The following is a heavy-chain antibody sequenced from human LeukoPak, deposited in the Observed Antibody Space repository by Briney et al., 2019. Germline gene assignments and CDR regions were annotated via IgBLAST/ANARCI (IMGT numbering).Heavy chain of an antibody. J-gene: IGHJ6*02. Sequence: GGSLRLSCAASGFTFSSYDMHWVRQAPGKGLEWVAVISHDRSNKFYADSVKGRFTISRDISKNTLYLQMNSLRAEDTAVYYCAKNRATYYDFWSGSRDVWGQGTTVTVSS. CDR2: ISHDRSNK. CDR1: GFTFSSYD. D-gene: IGHD3-3*01. V-gene: IGHV3-30*18. CDR3: AKNRATYYDFWSGSRDV.